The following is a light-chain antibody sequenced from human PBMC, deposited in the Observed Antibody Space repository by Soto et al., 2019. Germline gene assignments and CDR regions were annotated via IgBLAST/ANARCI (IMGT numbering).Light chain of an antibody. CDR2: GAS. Sequence: ETVLTQSPDTLSVSPGERATLSCGASESVGTKLAWYQQKPGQAPRLLIYGASTRATGIPARFSGDGSGTEFTRTVSSLQSEDLAIYYCQQYYHWPQTFGQGTTVELK. CDR3: QQYYHWPQT. J-gene: IGKJ1*01. V-gene: IGKV3-15*01. CDR1: ESVGTK.